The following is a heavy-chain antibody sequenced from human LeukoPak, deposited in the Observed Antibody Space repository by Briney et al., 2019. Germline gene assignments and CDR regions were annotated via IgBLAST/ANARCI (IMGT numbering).Heavy chain of an antibody. CDR1: GFTFDDYT. J-gene: IGHJ4*02. Sequence: GGSLRLSCAASGFTFDDYTMHWVRQAPGKGLEWVSLISWDGGSTYYADSVKGRFTISRDNSKNSLYLQMNSLRAEDTALYYCAKGPISWLPVNFDYWGQGTLVTVSS. CDR2: ISWDGGST. CDR3: AKGPISWLPVNFDY. V-gene: IGHV3-43*01. D-gene: IGHD3-22*01.